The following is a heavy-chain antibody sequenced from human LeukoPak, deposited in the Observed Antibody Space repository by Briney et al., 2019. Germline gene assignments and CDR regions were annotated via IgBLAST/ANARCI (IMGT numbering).Heavy chain of an antibody. D-gene: IGHD6-19*01. J-gene: IGHJ5*02. V-gene: IGHV4-30-2*01. CDR1: GGSISSGGYS. Sequence: PQTLSLTCAVSGGSISSGGYSWSWIRQPPGKDLEWIGYIYHSGSTYYNPSLKSRVTISVDRSKNQFSLKLSSVTAADTAVYYCAGSSGWTWWFDPWGQGTLVTVSS. CDR3: AGSSGWTWWFDP. CDR2: IYHSGST.